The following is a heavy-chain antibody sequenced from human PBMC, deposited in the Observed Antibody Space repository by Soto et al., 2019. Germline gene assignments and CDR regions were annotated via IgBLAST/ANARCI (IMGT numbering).Heavy chain of an antibody. CDR1: GFTFSSYA. V-gene: IGHV3-23*01. Sequence: GGSLRLSCASSGFTFSSYAMSWVRQAPGKGLEWVSVISGSGGSTHYADSVKGRFTISRDNAKNTLYLQMHSLRAEDTALYFCVRDRGYPDSFDVWGRGTMVTVSS. J-gene: IGHJ3*01. CDR2: ISGSGGST. D-gene: IGHD1-1*01. CDR3: VRDRGYPDSFDV.